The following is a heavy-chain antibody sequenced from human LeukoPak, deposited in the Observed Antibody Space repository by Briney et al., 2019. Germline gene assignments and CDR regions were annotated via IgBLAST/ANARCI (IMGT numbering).Heavy chain of an antibody. CDR1: GLAFQNYW. CDR2: IRPDGSTF. Sequence: GRSLRLSCVATGLAFQNYWMTWVRQAPGKWPEWVATIRPDGSTFTYVDARKGRFTISRDNPKTSLYLQMHSLRADDTVVYYCATAFPYCADGTCALGGQGTLVIVSS. J-gene: IGHJ1*01. D-gene: IGHD2-15*01. V-gene: IGHV3-7*01. CDR3: ATAFPYCADGTCAL.